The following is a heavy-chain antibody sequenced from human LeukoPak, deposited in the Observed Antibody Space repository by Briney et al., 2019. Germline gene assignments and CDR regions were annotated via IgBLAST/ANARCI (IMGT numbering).Heavy chain of an antibody. V-gene: IGHV1-3*01. J-gene: IGHJ4*02. D-gene: IGHD1-26*01. Sequence: ASVKVSCKASGYTFTSYAMHWVRQAPGQRLEWMGWINAGNGNTKYSQKFQGRVTITRDTSASTAYMELSSLRSEDTAVYYCARGLPSLLSYFDYWAREPWSPSPQ. CDR1: GYTFTSYA. CDR2: INAGNGNT. CDR3: ARGLPSLLSYFDY.